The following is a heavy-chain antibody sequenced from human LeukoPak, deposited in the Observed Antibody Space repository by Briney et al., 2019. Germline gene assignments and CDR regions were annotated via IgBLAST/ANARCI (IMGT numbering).Heavy chain of an antibody. J-gene: IGHJ4*02. D-gene: IGHD3-10*01. V-gene: IGHV1-46*01. CDR3: ARDSFGIRGFDH. Sequence: ASVKVSCKTSGYTFIHYYMHWVRQASGEGFEWMGIVDPSGDIATYAQKFQGRVTLTTDTSTSTFYMELSSLRSEDTAIYYCARDSFGIRGFDHWGQGTPVTVSS. CDR2: VDPSGDIA. CDR1: GYTFIHYY.